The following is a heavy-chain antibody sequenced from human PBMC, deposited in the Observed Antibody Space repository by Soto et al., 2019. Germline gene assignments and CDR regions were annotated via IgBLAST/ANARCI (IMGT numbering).Heavy chain of an antibody. CDR3: ARDRDYSFDY. Sequence: GGSLRLSCAASGFTFSSYSMNWVRQAPGKGLEWVSYISTSSSTIYYADSVKGRFTISRDNAKNSLYLQMNSLRAEDTAVYYCARDRDYSFDYWGQGTLVTVSS. J-gene: IGHJ4*02. CDR1: GFTFSSYS. CDR2: ISTSSSTI. V-gene: IGHV3-48*01. D-gene: IGHD3-10*01.